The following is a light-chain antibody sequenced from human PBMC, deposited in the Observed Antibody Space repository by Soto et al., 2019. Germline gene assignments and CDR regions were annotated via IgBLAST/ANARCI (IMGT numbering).Light chain of an antibody. CDR1: QSVSNDY. CDR2: GAS. Sequence: EIVLTQSPGTLCLSPGERATLSCRASQSVSNDYLAWYQQKPGQAPRLLIYGASSRATGIPDRFSGYGSGTDFTLTISRLEPEDFGVYYCLQYGSSPRTFGQGTKVEIK. J-gene: IGKJ1*01. CDR3: LQYGSSPRT. V-gene: IGKV3-20*01.